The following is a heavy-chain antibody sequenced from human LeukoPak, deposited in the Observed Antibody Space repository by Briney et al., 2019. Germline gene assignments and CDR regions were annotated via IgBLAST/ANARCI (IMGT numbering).Heavy chain of an antibody. Sequence: PSETLSLTCAVYGGSFSGYCWYWVRQSPGTGLEWVGEINHSGNTRYNPSLRSRITMSVDTSRNHFSLKLSSVTAADTAVYFCAREIIWGTYRRLYYFDTWGQGTLVTVSS. CDR2: INHSGNT. V-gene: IGHV4-34*01. CDR1: GGSFSGYC. CDR3: AREIIWGTYRRLYYFDT. D-gene: IGHD3-16*02. J-gene: IGHJ4*02.